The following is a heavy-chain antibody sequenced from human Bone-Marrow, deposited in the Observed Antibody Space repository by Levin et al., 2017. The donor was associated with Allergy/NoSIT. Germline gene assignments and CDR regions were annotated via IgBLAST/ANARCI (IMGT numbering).Heavy chain of an antibody. CDR1: GDSFAGYY. CDR3: ATNKAGSSNDY. V-gene: IGHV1-2*02. D-gene: IGHD6-13*01. J-gene: IGHJ4*02. CDR2: VNPDSGGR. Sequence: ASVKVSCKASGDSFAGYYMHWVRQAPGQGLEWMGWVNPDSGGRKYAQKFQDRVSMTWDTSVSTAYVEVSRLTSDDTALFYCATNKAGSSNDYWGQGTLVTVSS.